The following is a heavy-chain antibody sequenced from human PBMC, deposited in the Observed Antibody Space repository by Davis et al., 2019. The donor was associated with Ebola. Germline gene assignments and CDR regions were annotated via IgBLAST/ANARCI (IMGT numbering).Heavy chain of an antibody. J-gene: IGHJ4*02. CDR3: ARAFGAAAGTVDY. CDR1: GGSVSSGSYY. Sequence: PSETLSLTCTVSGGSVSSGSYYWSWIRQPPGKGLEWIGEINHSGSTNYNPSLKSRVTISVDTSKNQFSLKLSSVTAADTAVYYCARAFGAAAGTVDYWGQGTLVTVSS. V-gene: IGHV4-39*07. D-gene: IGHD6-13*01. CDR2: INHSGST.